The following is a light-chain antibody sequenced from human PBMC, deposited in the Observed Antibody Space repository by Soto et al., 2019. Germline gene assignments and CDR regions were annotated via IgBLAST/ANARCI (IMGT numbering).Light chain of an antibody. Sequence: QSVLIQPPSASGTPGQRVTISCSGSSSNIGSNYVYWFQQLPGAAPKLLIYRNNQRPSGVPDRFSGYKSGTSASLAISGLRSDDEAEYYCSTWEDNWTARVFGGGTKLTVL. CDR1: SSNIGSNY. CDR2: RNN. J-gene: IGLJ3*02. CDR3: STWEDNWTARV. V-gene: IGLV1-47*01.